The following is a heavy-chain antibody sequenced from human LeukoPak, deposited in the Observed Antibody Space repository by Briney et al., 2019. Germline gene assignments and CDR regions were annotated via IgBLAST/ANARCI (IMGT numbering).Heavy chain of an antibody. J-gene: IGHJ4*02. V-gene: IGHV3-33*01. CDR3: TRYNNDHFDY. D-gene: IGHD1-14*01. Sequence: LKISCAGSGFTFGGYGMHWFRQTPGKGLEWVAVIAYDGSRAFYADSVKGRFTISRDNSKNTMSVQMDDLRAEDTAVYYCTRYNNDHFDYWGQGTLVTVSS. CDR1: GFTFGGYG. CDR2: IAYDGSRA.